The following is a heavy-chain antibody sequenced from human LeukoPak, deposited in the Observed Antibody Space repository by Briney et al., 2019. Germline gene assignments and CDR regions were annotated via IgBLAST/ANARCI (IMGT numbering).Heavy chain of an antibody. V-gene: IGHV3-23*01. Sequence: GGSLRLSCAASGFTFSSCAMGWVRQAPGKGLEWVSSLSGSGASTYYADSVKGRFTISRDNSKNTLYLQMSSLRAEDTAIYYCAKCVNDYHYGMDVWGQGTTVTVSS. CDR1: GFTFSSCA. CDR3: AKCVNDYHYGMDV. CDR2: LSGSGAST. D-gene: IGHD3-16*01. J-gene: IGHJ6*02.